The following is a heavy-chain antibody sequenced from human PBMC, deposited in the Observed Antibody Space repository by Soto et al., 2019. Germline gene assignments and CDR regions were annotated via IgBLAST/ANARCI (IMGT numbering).Heavy chain of an antibody. CDR3: ARGPLLAVAGTDY. CDR2: IWYDGSNK. J-gene: IGHJ4*02. Sequence: QVQLVESGGGVVQPGRSLRLSCAASGFTISSYGMHWVRQAPGKGLEWVAVIWYDGSNKYYADSVKGRFTISRDNSKNTLYLQMNSLRAEDTAVYYCARGPLLAVAGTDYWGQGTLVTVSS. V-gene: IGHV3-33*01. D-gene: IGHD6-19*01. CDR1: GFTISSYG.